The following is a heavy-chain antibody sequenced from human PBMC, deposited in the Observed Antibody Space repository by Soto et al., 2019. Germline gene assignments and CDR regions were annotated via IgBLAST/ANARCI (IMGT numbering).Heavy chain of an antibody. D-gene: IGHD2-21*01. J-gene: IGHJ4*02. CDR2: ISSSSSYI. CDR1: GFTFSSYS. V-gene: IGHV3-21*01. CDR3: ARVERAYCGGDCYDY. Sequence: EVQLVESGGGLVKPGGSLRLSCAASGFTFSSYSMNWVRQAPGKGLEWVSSISSSSSYIYYADSVKGRFTISRDNAKNYLYLQMNSLRAEDTAVYYCARVERAYCGGDCYDYWGQGTLVTVSS.